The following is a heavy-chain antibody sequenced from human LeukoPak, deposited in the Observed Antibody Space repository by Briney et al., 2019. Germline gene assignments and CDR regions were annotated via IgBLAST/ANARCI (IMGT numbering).Heavy chain of an antibody. CDR3: AKDGTNVYGSGSYYYYYYYMDV. V-gene: IGHV3-30*02. CDR2: IRYDGSNK. J-gene: IGHJ6*03. Sequence: PGGSLRLSCATSGFTFSSYGMHWVRQAPGKGLEWVAFIRYDGSNKYYADSVKGRFTISRDNSKNTLYLQMNSLRAEDTAVYYCAKDGTNVYGSGSYYYYYYYMDVWGKGTTVTISS. D-gene: IGHD3-10*01. CDR1: GFTFSSYG.